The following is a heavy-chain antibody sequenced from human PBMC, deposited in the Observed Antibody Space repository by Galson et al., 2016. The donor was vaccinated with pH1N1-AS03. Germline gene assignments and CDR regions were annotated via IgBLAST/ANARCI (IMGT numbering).Heavy chain of an antibody. Sequence: SVKVSCKASGYTFTGHFIHWVRQAPGQGLEWMGRINPHSGGTHYAQNFQGRVTITTDTSTSTVYMELVSLRSEDTAVYYCARRYYFDYWGQGTLVTVSS. J-gene: IGHJ4*02. CDR3: ARRYYFDY. D-gene: IGHD3-16*02. V-gene: IGHV1-2*06. CDR1: GYTFTGHF. CDR2: INPHSGGT.